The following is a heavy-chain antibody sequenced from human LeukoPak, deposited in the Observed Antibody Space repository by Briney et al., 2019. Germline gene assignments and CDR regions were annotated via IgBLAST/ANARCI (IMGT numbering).Heavy chain of an antibody. J-gene: IGHJ4*02. CDR2: SYSGGST. D-gene: IGHD5-24*01. Sequence: GGSLRLSCVASGFILSRYYMSWVRQTPGEGLEWVALSYSGGSTYYADSVKGRFTISRDNSKKMLFLQMNSLRADDTGVYYCARGPDVDGYIHAPFDSWGQGTLVTVSS. CDR3: ARGPDVDGYIHAPFDS. V-gene: IGHV3-53*01. CDR1: GFILSRYY.